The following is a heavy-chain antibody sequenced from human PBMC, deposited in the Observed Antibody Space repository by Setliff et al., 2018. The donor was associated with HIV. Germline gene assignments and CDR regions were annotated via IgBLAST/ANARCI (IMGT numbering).Heavy chain of an antibody. Sequence: HPGGSLRLSCAASGFTFSSYWMSWVRQAPGKGLEWVANINQDGSERHYVDSVKGRFTISRDNAKNSLYLQMNSLRAEDTALYYCARGRGEGASYFDYWGQGTLVTVSS. CDR2: INQDGSER. D-gene: IGHD1-26*01. V-gene: IGHV3-7*03. CDR1: GFTFSSYW. J-gene: IGHJ4*02. CDR3: ARGRGEGASYFDY.